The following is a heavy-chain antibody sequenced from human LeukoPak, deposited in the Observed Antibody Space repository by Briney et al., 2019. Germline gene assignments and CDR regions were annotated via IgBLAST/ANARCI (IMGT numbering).Heavy chain of an antibody. V-gene: IGHV3-11*01. CDR2: ISLSGTSI. D-gene: IGHD2-2*01. J-gene: IGHJ4*02. Sequence: GGSLRLSCTTSGFTFSDYYMGWIRQAPGKGLEGVSYISLSGTSIYYADSVKGRFTISRDDAKNSLYLQMNSLRAEDTAVYYCARDIVPAGLFFDYWGQGTLVTVSS. CDR3: ARDIVPAGLFFDY. CDR1: GFTFSDYY.